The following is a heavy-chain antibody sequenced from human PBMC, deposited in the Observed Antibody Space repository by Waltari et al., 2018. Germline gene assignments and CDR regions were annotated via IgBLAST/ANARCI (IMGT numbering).Heavy chain of an antibody. CDR3: ARWGGDIVVVPAASLDYYYYMDV. CDR2: ISAYNGNT. J-gene: IGHJ6*03. Sequence: QVQLVQSGAEVKKPGASVKVSCKASGSTFTSYGISWGRRPPGQGLEWMGWISAYNGNTNYAQKLQGRVTMTTDTSTSTAYMELRSLRSDDTAVYYCARWGGDIVVVPAASLDYYYYMDVWGKGNTVTVSS. D-gene: IGHD2-2*01. CDR1: GSTFTSYG. V-gene: IGHV1-18*01.